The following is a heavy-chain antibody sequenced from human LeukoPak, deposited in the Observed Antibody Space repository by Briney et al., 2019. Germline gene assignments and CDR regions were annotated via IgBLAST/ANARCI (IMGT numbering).Heavy chain of an antibody. V-gene: IGHV1-18*04. D-gene: IGHD3-22*01. CDR1: GFTFTTYG. CDR3: ARGSQYDTGGYLFDI. J-gene: IGHJ3*02. Sequence: GASVKVSCKSSGFTFTTYGINWVRQAPGQGLEWMGWISPYNGNTNYAQRLQGRVTMTTDTSTSTAYMELRSLTSDDTAVYYCARGSQYDTGGYLFDIWGQGTLVTVSS. CDR2: ISPYNGNT.